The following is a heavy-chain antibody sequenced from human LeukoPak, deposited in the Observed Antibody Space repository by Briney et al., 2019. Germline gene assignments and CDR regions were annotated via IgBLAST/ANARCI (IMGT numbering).Heavy chain of an antibody. D-gene: IGHD3-22*01. CDR1: GYTFTDYY. Sequence: VASVKVSCKASGYTFTDYYMHWVRQAPGQGLEWMGWITPNSGATKYAQKFRGRVSMTRDTSINTAYMELSGLRSDDTAIYYCARVSRFYYDSSGDFDYWGQGTLVTVSS. CDR2: ITPNSGAT. V-gene: IGHV1-2*02. J-gene: IGHJ4*02. CDR3: ARVSRFYYDSSGDFDY.